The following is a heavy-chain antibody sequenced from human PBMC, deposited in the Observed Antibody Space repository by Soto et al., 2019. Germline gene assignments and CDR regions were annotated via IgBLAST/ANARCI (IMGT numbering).Heavy chain of an antibody. D-gene: IGHD3-9*01. CDR2: IYYSGST. CDR1: GGSISSYY. CDR3: ASYGGTYDILTGYAINWFDP. Sequence: SETLSLTCTVSGGSISSYYWSWIRQPPGKGLEWIGYIYYSGSTNYNPSLKSRVTISVDTSKNQFSLKLSSVTAADTAVYYCASYGGTYDILTGYAINWFDPWGQGTLVTVSS. J-gene: IGHJ5*02. V-gene: IGHV4-59*01.